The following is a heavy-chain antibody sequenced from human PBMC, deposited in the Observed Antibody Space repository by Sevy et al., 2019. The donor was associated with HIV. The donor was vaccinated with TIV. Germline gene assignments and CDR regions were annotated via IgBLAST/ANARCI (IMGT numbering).Heavy chain of an antibody. CDR2: ITSSSSTI. CDR1: GFTFSSYD. Sequence: GGSLRLSCAASGFTFSSYDMDWVRQAPGEGLEWISYITSSSSTIYYADSVKGRFTISRDNAKNSLYLQMNSLRPEDTALYYCAKDIAAEPLGIDYWGQGTLVTVSS. V-gene: IGHV3-48*01. CDR3: AKDIAAEPLGIDY. D-gene: IGHD6-25*01. J-gene: IGHJ4*02.